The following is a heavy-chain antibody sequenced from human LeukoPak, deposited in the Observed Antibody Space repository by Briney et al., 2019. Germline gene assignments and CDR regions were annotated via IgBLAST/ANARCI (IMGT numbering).Heavy chain of an antibody. CDR3: AKPQTTVTTYQYFDY. V-gene: IGHV3-23*01. J-gene: IGHJ4*02. CDR1: GFTFSSYA. D-gene: IGHD4-17*01. Sequence: GGSLRLSCAASGFTFSSYAMSWVHQAPGKGLEWVSAISASGGSTYYAESVKGRFTVSRDNSKNTLYLQMNSLRAEDTAVYYCAKPQTTVTTYQYFDYWGQGTLVTVSS. CDR2: ISASGGST.